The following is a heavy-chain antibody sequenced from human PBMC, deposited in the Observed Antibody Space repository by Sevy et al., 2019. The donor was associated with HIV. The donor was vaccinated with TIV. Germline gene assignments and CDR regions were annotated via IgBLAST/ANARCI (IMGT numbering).Heavy chain of an antibody. CDR3: ARDHVKDGDLGDYYYSAMDV. CDR2: ISSSGDTI. V-gene: IGHV3-11*01. CDR1: GFTISDYF. J-gene: IGHJ6*02. D-gene: IGHD4-17*01. Sequence: GGSLRLSCAAAGFTISDYFMTWIHQAPGKGLEWVSYISSSGDTIYYADSVKGRFIISRDNARNSLYLQMNSLRAEDTAVYYCARDHVKDGDLGDYYYSAMDVWGQGTTVTVSS.